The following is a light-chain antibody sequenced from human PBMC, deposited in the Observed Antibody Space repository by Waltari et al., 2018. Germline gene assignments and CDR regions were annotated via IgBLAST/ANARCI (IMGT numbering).Light chain of an antibody. V-gene: IGKV3-11*01. CDR2: DTS. CDR1: QSVITY. CDR3: QQGST. J-gene: IGKJ5*01. Sequence: EIVLTQSPATLSLSQVERATLFCRASQSVITYFAWYQQKHGQAPRRLIYDTSNRAAGIPARFTGRGSGTDFTLTISGLEPEDFAVYYCQQGSTFGQGTRLEIK.